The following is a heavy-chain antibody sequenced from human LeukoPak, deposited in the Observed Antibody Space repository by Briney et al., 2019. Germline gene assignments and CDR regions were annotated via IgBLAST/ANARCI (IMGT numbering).Heavy chain of an antibody. CDR2: LWSDGSNK. V-gene: IGHV3-33*01. Sequence: PGGSLRLSCAASGFTFSSYGMHWVRQAPGKGLEWVAVLWSDGSNKYYADSVKGRFTISRDNSKNTLYLQMNSLRAEDTAAFYCARDNFGFDYWGQGTLVTVSS. J-gene: IGHJ4*02. CDR3: ARDNFGFDY. CDR1: GFTFSSYG. D-gene: IGHD1-20*01.